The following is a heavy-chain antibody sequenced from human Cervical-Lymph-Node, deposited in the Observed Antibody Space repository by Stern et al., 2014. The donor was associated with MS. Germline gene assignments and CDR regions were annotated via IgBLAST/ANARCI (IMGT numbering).Heavy chain of an antibody. CDR2: VIPIFGTV. Sequence: VKLLESGAEVKKPGSSVKVSCQTSGGTFSSHAINWVRQAPGQGLEWMGGVIPIFGTVDYAQKFQGRLTITADESTNTAYMELSSLRSEDTAVYYCARDQIPYYYYGMDVWGQGTTVTVSS. J-gene: IGHJ6*02. D-gene: IGHD2-2*02. CDR3: ARDQIPYYYYGMDV. CDR1: GGTFSSHA. V-gene: IGHV1-69*01.